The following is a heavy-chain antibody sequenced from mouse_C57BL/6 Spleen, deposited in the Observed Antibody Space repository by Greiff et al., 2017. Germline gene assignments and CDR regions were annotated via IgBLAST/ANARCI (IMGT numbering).Heavy chain of an antibody. CDR3: ARRGYGSSYGYVDV. CDR2: IYPGDGDT. J-gene: IGHJ1*03. Sequence: QVQLQQSGPELVKPGASVKISCKASGYAFSSSWMNWVKQRPGKGLEWIGRIYPGDGDTNYNGKFKGEATLTADKSSSTAYMQLSSLTSEDSAVYFGARRGYGSSYGYVDVWGTGTTGTVAS. V-gene: IGHV1-82*01. D-gene: IGHD1-1*01. CDR1: GYAFSSSW.